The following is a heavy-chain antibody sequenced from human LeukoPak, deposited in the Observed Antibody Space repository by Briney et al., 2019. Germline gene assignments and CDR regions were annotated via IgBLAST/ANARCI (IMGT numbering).Heavy chain of an antibody. D-gene: IGHD6-13*01. CDR3: ARVPPSDSSSWYRTGGYFDY. J-gene: IGHJ4*02. V-gene: IGHV1-18*01. Sequence: EASVKVSCKASGYTFTSYGISWVRQAPGQGLEWMGWISAYNGNTNYAQKLQGRVTMTTDTSTSTAYMELRSLRSDDTAVYYCARVPPSDSSSWYRTGGYFDYWGQGTLVTVSS. CDR2: ISAYNGNT. CDR1: GYTFTSYG.